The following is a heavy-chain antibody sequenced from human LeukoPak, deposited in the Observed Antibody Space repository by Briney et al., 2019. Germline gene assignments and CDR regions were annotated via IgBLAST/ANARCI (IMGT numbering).Heavy chain of an antibody. CDR2: IYYSGST. J-gene: IGHJ5*02. V-gene: IGHV4-34*01. Sequence: SETLSLTCAVYGGSFSDYYWTWIRQPPGKGLEWIGSIYYSGSTYYNPSLKSRVTISVDTSKNQFSLKLSSVTAADTAVYYCARGQQLDLNWFDPWGQGTLVTVSS. D-gene: IGHD6-13*01. CDR1: GGSFSDYY. CDR3: ARGQQLDLNWFDP.